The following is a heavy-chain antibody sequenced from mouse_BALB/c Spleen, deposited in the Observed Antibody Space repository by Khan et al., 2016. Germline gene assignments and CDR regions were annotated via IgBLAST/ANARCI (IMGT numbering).Heavy chain of an antibody. CDR2: ILPGSGSI. CDR3: ARGND. J-gene: IGHJ2*01. Sequence: QVQLQQPGAELMKPGASVKISCKATGYTFSTYWLEWIKQRPGHGLEWIGDILPGSGSINFNERFKDKVTFTADTSSNTAYLHLSSLTSEDSAVYYGARGNDWGQGTTLTVSS. V-gene: IGHV1-9*01. CDR1: GYTFSTYW.